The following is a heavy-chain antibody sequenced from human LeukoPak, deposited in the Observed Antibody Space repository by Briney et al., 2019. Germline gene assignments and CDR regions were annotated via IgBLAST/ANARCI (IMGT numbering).Heavy chain of an antibody. CDR3: ARRTVAGTDYYFDY. D-gene: IGHD6-19*01. CDR1: GGSISSSSYY. V-gene: IGHV4-39*01. Sequence: SETLSLTCTVSGGSISSSSYYWGWIRQPPGXXXXXXGSIYYSGSTYYNPSLKSRVTISVDTSKNQFSLKLSSVTAADTAVYYCARRTVAGTDYYFDYWGQGTLVTVSS. CDR2: IYYSGST. J-gene: IGHJ4*02.